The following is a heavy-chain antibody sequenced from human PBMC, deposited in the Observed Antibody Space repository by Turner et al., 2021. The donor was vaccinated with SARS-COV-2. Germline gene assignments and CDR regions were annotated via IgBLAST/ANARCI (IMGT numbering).Heavy chain of an antibody. D-gene: IGHD3-10*01. CDR3: AREAPLGVNSMAFDY. V-gene: IGHV3-53*01. CDR1: GFTVSSNY. J-gene: IGHJ4*02. CDR2: IYSGGRT. Sequence: EVQLVESGGGLVKPGGSLRLSCSASGFTVSSNYMNWVRQAPGKGLEWVSVIYSGGRTFYADSVKGRFTISRDNSKNTLYLQMNSLRAEDTAVYYCAREAPLGVNSMAFDYWGQGTLVTVSS.